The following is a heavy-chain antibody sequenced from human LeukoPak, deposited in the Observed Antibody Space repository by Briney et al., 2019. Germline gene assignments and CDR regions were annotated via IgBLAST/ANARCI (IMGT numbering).Heavy chain of an antibody. J-gene: IGHJ4*02. CDR2: ISSSSNYI. V-gene: IGHV3-21*01. CDR1: GFTFSTYS. D-gene: IGHD6-13*01. Sequence: GGSLRLSCAASGFTFSTYSMNWVRQAPGKGLEWVSSISSSSNYIYYADSVKGRFTISRDNAKNSLYLQMNSLRAEDTAVYYCAVSYSGSLDYWGQGTLVTVSS. CDR3: AVSYSGSLDY.